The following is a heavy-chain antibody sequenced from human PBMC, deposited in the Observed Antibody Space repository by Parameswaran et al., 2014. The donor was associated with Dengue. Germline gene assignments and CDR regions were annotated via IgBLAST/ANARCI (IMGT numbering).Heavy chain of an antibody. CDR2: IWYDGSKK. Sequence: VRQMPGKGLEWVAVIWYDGSKKYYADSVKGRFTISRDNSKNTLYMQMNSLRAEDTAVYYCARDRNRENSPFDYWGQGTLVTVSS. D-gene: IGHD1-26*01. J-gene: IGHJ4*02. V-gene: IGHV3-33*01. CDR3: ARDRNRENSPFDY.